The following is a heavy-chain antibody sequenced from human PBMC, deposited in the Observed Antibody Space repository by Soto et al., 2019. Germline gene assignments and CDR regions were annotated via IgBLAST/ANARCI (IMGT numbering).Heavy chain of an antibody. J-gene: IGHJ6*02. CDR3: AREGMVRGKGGYYGMDV. V-gene: IGHV4-61*01. Sequence: SETLSLTCPVSGGSVSGGIYYWSWIRQPPGKGLEWIGYIYYSGSTNYNPSLKSRVTISVDTSKNQFSLKLSSVTAADTAVYYCAREGMVRGKGGYYGMDVWGQGTTVTVSS. CDR2: IYYSGST. D-gene: IGHD3-10*01. CDR1: GGSVSGGIYY.